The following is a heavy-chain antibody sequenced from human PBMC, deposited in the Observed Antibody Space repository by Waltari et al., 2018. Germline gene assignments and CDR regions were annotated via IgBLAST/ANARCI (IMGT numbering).Heavy chain of an antibody. CDR3: ARGGTEGGTTSDFDY. CDR1: GYSFSTYW. CDR2: IYPGDSDT. Sequence: DVQLVQSGAEVKTPGESLKISCKASGYSFSTYWIGWVRQMPGKGLEWMGLIYPGDSDTRYSPSFQGQVTISAVKSISTAYLQWRSLKASDTAMYYCARGGTEGGTTSDFDYWGQGTLVTVSS. J-gene: IGHJ4*02. D-gene: IGHD1-26*01. V-gene: IGHV5-51*03.